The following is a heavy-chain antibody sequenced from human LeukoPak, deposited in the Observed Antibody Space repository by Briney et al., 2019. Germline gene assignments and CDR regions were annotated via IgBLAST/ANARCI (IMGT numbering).Heavy chain of an antibody. CDR3: AKDFYYDSSRSGMDV. D-gene: IGHD3-22*01. CDR1: GFTFDDYA. Sequence: GGSLRLSCAASGFTFDDYAMHWVRQAPGKGLEWVSGIGWNSGSIGYADSVKGRFTISRDNAKNSLYLQMNSLRAEDTALYYCAKDFYYDSSRSGMDVWGQGTTVTVSS. V-gene: IGHV3-9*01. CDR2: IGWNSGSI. J-gene: IGHJ6*02.